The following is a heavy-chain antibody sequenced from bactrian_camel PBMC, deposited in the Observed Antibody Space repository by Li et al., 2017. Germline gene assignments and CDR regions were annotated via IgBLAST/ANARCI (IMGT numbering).Heavy chain of an antibody. V-gene: IGHV3S53*01. J-gene: IGHJ4*01. Sequence: HVQLVESGGGLVQPGGSLRLSCAASGDTYNYCMGWFRQAPGKEREGVATINGVGSTSYVDSVKGRFTISKDNAKNTLYLQSNSLKPEDTAMYYCAATKAYDNSWFLGKTQFTPGIRWGQGTQVTVS. CDR2: INGVGST. CDR1: GDTYNYC. D-gene: IGHD6*01. CDR3: AATKAYDNSWFLGKTQFTPGIR.